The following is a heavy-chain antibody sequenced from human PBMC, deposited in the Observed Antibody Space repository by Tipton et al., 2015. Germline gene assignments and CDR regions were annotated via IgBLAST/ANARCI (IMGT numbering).Heavy chain of an antibody. J-gene: IGHJ4*02. D-gene: IGHD3-22*01. CDR2: ISGSGGST. V-gene: IGHV3-23*01. CDR3: AHPQDRGVYYFDY. CDR1: GFTFRTYA. Sequence: SLRLSCAASGFTFRTYAMSWVRQAPGKGLEWVSAISGSGGSTYYADSVKGRFTISRDNSKNTLYLQMNNLRAEDTAVYHCAHPQDRGVYYFDYWGQGTLVTVSS.